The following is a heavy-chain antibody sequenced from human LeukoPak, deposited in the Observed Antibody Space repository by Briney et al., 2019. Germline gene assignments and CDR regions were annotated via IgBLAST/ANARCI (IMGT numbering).Heavy chain of an antibody. CDR1: GGSISSYY. CDR3: ARLHYDSSGYWSGYYYYGMDV. CDR2: IYYSGST. V-gene: IGHV4-59*08. J-gene: IGHJ6*02. D-gene: IGHD3-22*01. Sequence: SETLSLTCTVSGGSISSYYWSWIRQPPGKGLEWIGYIYYSGSTNYNPSLKSRVTISVDTSKNQFSLKLSSVTAADTAVYYCARLHYDSSGYWSGYYYYGMDVWGQGTTVTVSS.